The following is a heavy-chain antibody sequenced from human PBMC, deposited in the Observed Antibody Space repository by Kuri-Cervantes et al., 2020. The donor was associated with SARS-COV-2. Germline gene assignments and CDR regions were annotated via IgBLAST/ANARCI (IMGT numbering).Heavy chain of an antibody. CDR3: ARNWGRYYFDY. V-gene: IGHV4-39*01. J-gene: IGHJ4*02. Sequence: SETLSLTCTVSGGSISSSSYYWGWIRQPPGKGLEWIGSIYYSGSTYYNPSLKSRVTISVDTSKNQFSLKLSSVTAADTAVYYCARNWGRYYFDYRGQGTLVTVSS. CDR2: IYYSGST. CDR1: GGSISSSSYY. D-gene: IGHD7-27*01.